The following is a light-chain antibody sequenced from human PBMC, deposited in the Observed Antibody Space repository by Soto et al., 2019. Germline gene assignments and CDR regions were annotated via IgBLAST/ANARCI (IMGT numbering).Light chain of an antibody. J-gene: IGKJ3*01. CDR1: QSVGSN. Sequence: EIVMTQSPVTLSVSPGGRATLSCRASQSVGSNLAWYQQQPGQAPRLLIYGASTRATDIPVRFSGSASGTEFTLTVSSLQSEDFAVYYCQQYNDWPLTFGPGTKVDF. CDR3: QQYNDWPLT. V-gene: IGKV3-15*01. CDR2: GAS.